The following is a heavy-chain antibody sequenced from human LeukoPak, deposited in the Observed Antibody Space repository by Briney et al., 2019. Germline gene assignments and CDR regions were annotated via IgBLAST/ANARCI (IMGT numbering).Heavy chain of an antibody. CDR1: RYTFTTYY. V-gene: IGHV1-46*01. D-gene: IGHD1-26*01. CDR3: ARAPGELLYSFDY. J-gene: IGHJ4*02. CDR2: INPSDGST. Sequence: ASVKVSCMASRYTFTTYYIHWVRQAPGQGLEWMGLINPSDGSTSYAQKFQGRVTMTRDTSTSTVYMALSSLRSEDTAVYYCARAPGELLYSFDYWGQGTLVTVSS.